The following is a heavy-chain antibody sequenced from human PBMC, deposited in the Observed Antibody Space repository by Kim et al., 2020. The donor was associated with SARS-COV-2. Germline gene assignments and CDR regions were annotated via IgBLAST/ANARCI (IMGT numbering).Heavy chain of an antibody. V-gene: IGHV3-73*01. J-gene: IGHJ6*02. CDR2: IRSKANSYAT. CDR1: GFTFSGSA. Sequence: GGSLRLSCAASGFTFSGSAMHWVRQASGKGLEWVGRIRSKANSYATAYAASVKGRFTISRDDSKNTAYLQMNSLKTEDTAVYYCTSTTVTTPVYYYYGMDFWGQGTTVTVSS. D-gene: IGHD4-17*01. CDR3: TSTTVTTPVYYYYGMDF.